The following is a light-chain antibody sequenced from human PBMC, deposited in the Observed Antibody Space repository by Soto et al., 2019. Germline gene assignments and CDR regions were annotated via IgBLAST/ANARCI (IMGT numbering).Light chain of an antibody. CDR1: SSDVGGYTY. V-gene: IGLV2-14*01. J-gene: IGLJ1*01. Sequence: QSALTQPASVSGSPRQSITISCTGASSDVGGYTYVSWYQQHPGKAPKLIIYEVNNRPSGVSHRFSGSKSGNTASLTISGLQHEDESDYYCSSYKSSSTSCVFGDGTKVTVL. CDR3: SSYKSSSTSCV. CDR2: EVN.